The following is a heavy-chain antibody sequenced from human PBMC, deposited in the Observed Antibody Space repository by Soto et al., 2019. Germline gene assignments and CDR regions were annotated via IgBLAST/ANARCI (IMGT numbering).Heavy chain of an antibody. CDR1: GDPISSSKW. CDR2: IDQNGIT. J-gene: IGHJ6*02. Sequence: SETLSLTCAVSGDPISSSKWWTWVRQAPGKGLEWIGKIDQNGITNYNPSLESRVTILKDNSKNQLSLKLTSVTAVDSAVYYCARLNRDYYYYGMDVWGQGATVTVSS. CDR3: ARLNRDYYYYGMDV. V-gene: IGHV4-4*02.